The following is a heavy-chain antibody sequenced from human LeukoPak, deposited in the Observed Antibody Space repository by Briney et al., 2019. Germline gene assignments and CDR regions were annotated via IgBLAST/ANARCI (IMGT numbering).Heavy chain of an antibody. D-gene: IGHD4-17*01. V-gene: IGHV3-30*02. CDR1: GFTFSSYG. J-gene: IGHJ4*02. Sequence: PGGSLRLSCAASGFTFSSYGMHWVRQAPGKGLEWVAFIRYDGSNKYYADSVKGRFTISRDNSKNTLYLQMNSLRAENTAVYYCARAAYGDYYFDYWGQGTLVTVSS. CDR2: IRYDGSNK. CDR3: ARAAYGDYYFDY.